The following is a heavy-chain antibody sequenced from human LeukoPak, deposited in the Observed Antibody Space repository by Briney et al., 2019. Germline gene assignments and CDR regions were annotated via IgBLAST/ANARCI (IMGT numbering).Heavy chain of an antibody. CDR2: ISYDGNYE. CDR3: AKAFPYCSGGSCYSGGFDY. Sequence: GGSLRLSCAASGFSFSTYPLHWVRQAPGKGPEWLAVISYDGNYEYYAESVKGRLTISRDNSKNTLYLQMNSLRAEDTAVYYCAKAFPYCSGGSCYSGGFDYWGQGTLVTVSS. J-gene: IGHJ4*02. V-gene: IGHV3-30*07. D-gene: IGHD2-15*01. CDR1: GFSFSTYP.